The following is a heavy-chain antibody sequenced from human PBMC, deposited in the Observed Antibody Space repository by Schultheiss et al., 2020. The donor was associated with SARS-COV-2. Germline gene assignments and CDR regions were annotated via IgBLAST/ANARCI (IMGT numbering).Heavy chain of an antibody. Sequence: SETLSLTCTISGGPISSYYCNWIRQPAGKGLEWIGYIYYSGSTNYNPSLKSRVTISVDTSKNQFSLKLSSVTAADTAVYYCARVVPAAMNWFDPWGQGTLVTVSS. CDR3: ARVVPAAMNWFDP. J-gene: IGHJ5*02. D-gene: IGHD2-2*01. CDR2: IYYSGST. V-gene: IGHV4-59*12. CDR1: GGPISSYY.